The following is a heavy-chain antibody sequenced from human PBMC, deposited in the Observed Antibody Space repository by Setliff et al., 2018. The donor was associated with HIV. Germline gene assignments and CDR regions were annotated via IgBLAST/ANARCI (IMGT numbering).Heavy chain of an antibody. Sequence: NPSETLSLTCTVSGGSISSTNYFWGWIRQPPGKGLEWIGTIYYHGSTYYNPSLKSRVTISIDTSKNQFSLQLTSVTAADTAVYYCARGVWAKIAVLTGYYNTGDYYYYMDVWGKGTTVTVSS. CDR1: GGSISSTNYF. D-gene: IGHD3-9*01. CDR2: IYYHGST. J-gene: IGHJ6*03. CDR3: ARGVWAKIAVLTGYYNTGDYYYYMDV. V-gene: IGHV4-39*01.